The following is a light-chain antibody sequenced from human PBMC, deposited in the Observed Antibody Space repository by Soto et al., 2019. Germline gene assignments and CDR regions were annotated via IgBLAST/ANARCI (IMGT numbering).Light chain of an antibody. CDR1: QSVLYSSNNKNY. V-gene: IGKV4-1*01. Sequence: DIVMTQSPDSLAVSLGERATINCKSSQSVLYSSNNKNYLAWYQQKQGQPPKLLIYWASTRESGVPDRFSGSGSGTDFTLPISRLQAEDVEVYYCQQYYSNPLTFGQGTKVDIK. J-gene: IGKJ1*01. CDR3: QQYYSNPLT. CDR2: WAS.